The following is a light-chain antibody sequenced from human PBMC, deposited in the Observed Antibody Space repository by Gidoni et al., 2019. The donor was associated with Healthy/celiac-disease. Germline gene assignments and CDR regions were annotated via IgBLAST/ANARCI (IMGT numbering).Light chain of an antibody. CDR1: NIGSKS. V-gene: IGLV3-21*02. CDR2: HDS. J-gene: IGLJ2*01. CDR3: QVWDSSSDQEV. Sequence: SYVLPQPPPGSVAQGQTARITCGGNNIGSKSVHWYQQKPGQALVLVVYHDSDRPSGIPERFSGSNSGNTATLTISRVEAGDEADYYCQVWDSSSDQEVFGGGTKLTVL.